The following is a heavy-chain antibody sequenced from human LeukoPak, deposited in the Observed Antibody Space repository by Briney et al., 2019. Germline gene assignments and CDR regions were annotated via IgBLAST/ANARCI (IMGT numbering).Heavy chain of an antibody. CDR2: IYYSGST. CDR3: ARDHTETSSLNFRNYYYYGMDI. Sequence: PSQTLSLTCTVSGGSIRSGDYSWHWIRQHPGKGLEWIGYIYYSGSTYYNPSLTSRVTMSVDTSKNQFSLKLSSVTVADTAIYYCARDHTETSSLNFRNYYYYGMDIWGQGTTVIVSS. V-gene: IGHV4-31*03. CDR1: GGSIRSGDYS. J-gene: IGHJ6*02. D-gene: IGHD4-11*01.